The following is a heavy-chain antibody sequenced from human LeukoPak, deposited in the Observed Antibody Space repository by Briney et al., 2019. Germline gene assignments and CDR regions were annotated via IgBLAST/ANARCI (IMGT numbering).Heavy chain of an antibody. Sequence: GGSLRLSCAASGFTFSTSSMNWVRQAPGKGLEWVSYIRSSSSAIYYADSVKGRFTISRDNAKDSLYLQMNSLRVEDTAVYYCASEYSSSFDYWGQGTLVTVSS. J-gene: IGHJ4*02. CDR1: GFTFSTSS. D-gene: IGHD6-6*01. CDR2: IRSSSSAI. V-gene: IGHV3-48*01. CDR3: ASEYSSSFDY.